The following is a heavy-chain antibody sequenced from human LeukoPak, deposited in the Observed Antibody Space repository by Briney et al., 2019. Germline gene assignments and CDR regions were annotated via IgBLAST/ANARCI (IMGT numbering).Heavy chain of an antibody. V-gene: IGHV3-48*01. Sequence: GGSLRLSCAASGFTFSSYSMNWVRQAPGKGLEWVSYISSSSSTIYYADSVKGRFTISRDNAKNSLYLQMNSLRAEDTAVYYCARDSGYYYDSSGNWGQGTLVTVSS. CDR2: ISSSSSTI. J-gene: IGHJ4*02. CDR1: GFTFSSYS. CDR3: ARDSGYYYDSSGN. D-gene: IGHD3-22*01.